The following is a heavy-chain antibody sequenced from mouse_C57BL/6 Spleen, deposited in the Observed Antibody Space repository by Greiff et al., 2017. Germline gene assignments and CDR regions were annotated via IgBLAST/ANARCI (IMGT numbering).Heavy chain of an antibody. CDR3: ASEDADYYAMDY. V-gene: IGHV3-1*01. CDR1: GYSITSGYD. CDR2: ISYSGST. J-gene: IGHJ4*01. Sequence: EVKLVESGPGMVKPSQSLSLTCTVTGYSITSGYDWHWIRHFPGNKLEWMGYISYSGSTNYNPSLKSRISITHDTYKNQFFLKLNTMTTEDAATYYCASEDADYYAMDYWGQGTSVTVSS.